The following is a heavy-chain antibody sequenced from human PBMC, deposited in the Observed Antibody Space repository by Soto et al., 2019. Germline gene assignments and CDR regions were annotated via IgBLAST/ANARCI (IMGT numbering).Heavy chain of an antibody. Sequence: PSETLSLTCAVSGASISGYDWSWIRHSPGKGLEWIGQINHRGSIRYSPSLESRLTISLDTSKNQFSLRLSSVTAADTAVYYCASSPTYYDFWSGPGFDPWGQGTLVTVSS. CDR1: GASISGYD. J-gene: IGHJ5*02. D-gene: IGHD3-3*01. CDR3: ASSPTYYDFWSGPGFDP. CDR2: INHRGSI. V-gene: IGHV4-34*01.